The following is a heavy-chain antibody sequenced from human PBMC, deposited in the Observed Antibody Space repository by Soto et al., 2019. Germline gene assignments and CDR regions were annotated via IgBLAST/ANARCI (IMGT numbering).Heavy chain of an antibody. CDR3: ARFRITMVRGVANWFDP. Sequence: SETLSLTCAVYGGSFSGYYWSWIRQPPGKGLEWIGEINHSGSTNYNPSLKSRVTISVDTSKNQFSLKLSSVTAADTAVYYCARFRITMVRGVANWFDPWGRGTLVTVSS. J-gene: IGHJ5*02. D-gene: IGHD3-10*01. CDR2: INHSGST. CDR1: GGSFSGYY. V-gene: IGHV4-34*01.